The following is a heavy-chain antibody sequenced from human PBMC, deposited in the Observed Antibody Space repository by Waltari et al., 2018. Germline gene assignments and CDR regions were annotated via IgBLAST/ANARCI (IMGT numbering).Heavy chain of an antibody. CDR3: AKDRDDGGFWD. D-gene: IGHD3-3*01. CDR2: ISYDGSNK. CDR1: GFTFSSYG. J-gene: IGHJ3*01. V-gene: IGHV3-30*18. Sequence: QVQLVESGGGVVQPGRSLRLSCAASGFTFSSYGMHWVRQAPGKGLEWVAVISYDGSNKYYADSVKGRFTISRDNSKNTLYLQMNSLRAEDTAVYYCAKDRDDGGFWDWGQGTMVTVSS.